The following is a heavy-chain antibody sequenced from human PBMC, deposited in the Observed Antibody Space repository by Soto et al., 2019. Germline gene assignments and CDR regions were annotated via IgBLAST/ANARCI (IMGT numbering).Heavy chain of an antibody. CDR3: ARDVRAGGSVGILDY. Sequence: QVQLVESGGGVVQPGRSLSLSCAASGFTFSNYAMHWVRQAPGKGLEWVTVISSDGSRQYYADFVKGRLTISRDNSKNTLYLQMNILRPEDTAVYYCARDVRAGGSVGILDYWGQGTLVTVSS. CDR1: GFTFSNYA. J-gene: IGHJ4*02. V-gene: IGHV3-30-3*01. D-gene: IGHD3-10*02. CDR2: ISSDGSRQ.